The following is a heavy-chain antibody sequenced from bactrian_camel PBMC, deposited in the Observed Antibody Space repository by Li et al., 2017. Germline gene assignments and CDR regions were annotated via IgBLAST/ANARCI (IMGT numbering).Heavy chain of an antibody. V-gene: IGHV3S63*01. D-gene: IGHD6*01. J-gene: IGHJ4*01. Sequence: VQLVESGGGSVQAGETLRLSCTAYGFTFATAETGWYRQAPGKKCEQVSTRTSDGTTHYTVSVQGRFTVSQDNKKNTVYLQLNSLKTEDMAMYYCANTVDGVGWYGAWVLNNWGQGTQVTVS. CDR2: TRTSDGTT. CDR1: GFTFATAE. CDR3: ANTVDGVGWYGAWVLNN.